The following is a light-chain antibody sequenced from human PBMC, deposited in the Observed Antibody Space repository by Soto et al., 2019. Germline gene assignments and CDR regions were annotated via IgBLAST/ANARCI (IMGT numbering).Light chain of an antibody. V-gene: IGLV2-8*01. J-gene: IGLJ1*01. Sequence: QSALTQPPSASGSPGQSVTISCTGTSSDVGGYNYVSWYQQHPGKAPKLMIYEVNKRPSGVPERFSGSKSGNTASLTVSGLQAEDEADYYCCSHAGSNNFDVFGTGTKVTVL. CDR2: EVN. CDR1: SSDVGGYNY. CDR3: CSHAGSNNFDV.